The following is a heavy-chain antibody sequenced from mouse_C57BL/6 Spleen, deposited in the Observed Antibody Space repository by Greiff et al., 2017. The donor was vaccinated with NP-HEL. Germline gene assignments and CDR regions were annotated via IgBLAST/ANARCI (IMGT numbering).Heavy chain of an antibody. J-gene: IGHJ4*01. D-gene: IGHD1-1*01. Sequence: QVQLQQPGAELVKPGASVKLSCKASGYTFTSYWMQWVKQRPGQGLEWIGEIDPSDSYTNYNQKFKGKATLTVDTSSSTAHMQLSSLTSEDSAVYYCARSITTVVPMDYWGQGTSVTVSS. CDR2: IDPSDSYT. CDR1: GYTFTSYW. CDR3: ARSITTVVPMDY. V-gene: IGHV1-50*01.